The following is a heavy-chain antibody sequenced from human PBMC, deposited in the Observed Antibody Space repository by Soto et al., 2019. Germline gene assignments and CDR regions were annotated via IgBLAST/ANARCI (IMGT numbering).Heavy chain of an antibody. D-gene: IGHD2-2*01. CDR2: IKHNGSET. CDR1: GFTFSSYW. CDR3: ARDIVVVPAANNYYYYGTDV. Sequence: GGSLRLSCAASGFTFSSYWMSWVRQAPGKGLEWVANIKHNGSETYDVDSVKGRFTISRDNGKNSLYLQMNSLRAEDTAVYYCARDIVVVPAANNYYYYGTDVCGEGTTGTVSS. V-gene: IGHV3-7*03. J-gene: IGHJ6*04.